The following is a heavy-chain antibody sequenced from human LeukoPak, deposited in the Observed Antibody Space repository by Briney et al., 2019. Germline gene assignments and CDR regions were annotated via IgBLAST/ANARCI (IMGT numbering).Heavy chain of an antibody. Sequence: SETLSLTCTVSGGSISSGDYYWNWIRQHPEKSLEWIGYIFYSGSAYYNPSLKSRVTISVDTSKNQFSLKLSSVTAADTAVYYCARGSTLTRGFDYWGQGTLVTVSS. J-gene: IGHJ4*02. CDR2: IFYSGSA. CDR1: GGSISSGDYY. D-gene: IGHD2/OR15-2a*01. V-gene: IGHV4-31*03. CDR3: ARGSTLTRGFDY.